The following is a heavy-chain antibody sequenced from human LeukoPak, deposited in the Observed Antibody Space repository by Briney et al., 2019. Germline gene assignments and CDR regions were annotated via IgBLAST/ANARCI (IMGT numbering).Heavy chain of an antibody. D-gene: IGHD3-22*01. Sequence: GGSLRLSCEVSGFTLSDYSMHWVRQAPGKGLEWVSVISSGSAYVYYAKSVKGRFNISRDNAKNSLFLQMNSLRAEDTGVYFCARYYYDSSGYYYGGWFDPWGQGTLVTVSS. J-gene: IGHJ5*02. V-gene: IGHV3-21*04. CDR2: ISSGSAYV. CDR1: GFTLSDYS. CDR3: ARYYYDSSGYYYGGWFDP.